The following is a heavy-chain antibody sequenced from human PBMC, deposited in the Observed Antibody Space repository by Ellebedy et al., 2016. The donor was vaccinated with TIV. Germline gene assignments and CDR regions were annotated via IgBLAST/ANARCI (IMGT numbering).Heavy chain of an antibody. CDR3: ARHLPAAHKALDY. CDR1: GYSFTSYW. Sequence: GESLKISXKGSGYSFTSYWIGWVRQMPGKGLEWMGIIYPGDSDTRYSPSFQGQVTISADKSISTAYLQWSSLKASDTAIYYCARHLPAAHKALDYWGQGTLVTVSS. J-gene: IGHJ4*02. D-gene: IGHD6-6*01. V-gene: IGHV5-51*01. CDR2: IYPGDSDT.